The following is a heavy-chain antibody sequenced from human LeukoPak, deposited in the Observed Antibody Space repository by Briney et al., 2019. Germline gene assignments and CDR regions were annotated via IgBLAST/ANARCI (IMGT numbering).Heavy chain of an antibody. CDR2: IYHSEST. Sequence: SETLSLTCTVSGYSISSGYYWGWIRQPPGKGLEWIGSIYHSESTYYNPSLKSRVTISVDTSQNQFSLKVKSVTAADTAVYYCARARKYNGNPNWIDLWGQGVLVTVSS. CDR3: ARARKYNGNPNWIDL. D-gene: IGHD2-8*01. V-gene: IGHV4-38-2*02. CDR1: GYSISSGYY. J-gene: IGHJ5*02.